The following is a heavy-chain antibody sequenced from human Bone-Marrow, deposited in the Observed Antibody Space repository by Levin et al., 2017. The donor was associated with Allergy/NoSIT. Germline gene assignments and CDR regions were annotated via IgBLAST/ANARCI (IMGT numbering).Heavy chain of an antibody. J-gene: IGHJ3*02. V-gene: IGHV3-23*01. Sequence: PGGSLRLSCAASGFTFSNYGMTWVRQAPGKGLEWVSSISGSGASIYYADFVKGRFTISRDNSKNTLYVEMNSLRAEDTATYFCTKGPYCNGGSCYPIDDAFDIWGQGTMVTVSS. CDR2: ISGSGASI. D-gene: IGHD2-15*01. CDR3: TKGPYCNGGSCYPIDDAFDI. CDR1: GFTFSNYG.